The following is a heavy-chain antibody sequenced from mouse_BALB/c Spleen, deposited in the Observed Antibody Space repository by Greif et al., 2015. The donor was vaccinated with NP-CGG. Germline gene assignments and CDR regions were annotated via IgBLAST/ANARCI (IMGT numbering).Heavy chain of an antibody. J-gene: IGHJ4*01. CDR2: ISGGSSTI. CDR3: ARGLRTMDY. V-gene: IGHV5-17*02. D-gene: IGHD1-1*01. CDR1: EFTFSSFG. Sequence: EVQLVESGGGLVQPGGSRKLSCAASEFTFSSFGMHWVRQAPEKGLEWVAYISGGSSTIYYADTVKGRFTISRDNPKNTLFLQMTSLRSEDTAMYYCARGLRTMDYWGQGTSVTVSS.